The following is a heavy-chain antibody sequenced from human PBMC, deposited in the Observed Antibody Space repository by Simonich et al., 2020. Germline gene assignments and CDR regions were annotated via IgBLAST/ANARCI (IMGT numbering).Heavy chain of an antibody. CDR1: GFTFSSYW. CDR3: AKEYSSSSDPYWYFDL. CDR2: IKQDGSEK. Sequence: EVQLVESGGGLVQPGGSLRLSCAASGFTFSSYWMSWVRQAQGKGLEWVAKIKQDGSEKDYVDDVKCRFTISRDNAKNSLYLQMNSLRAEDTAVYYCAKEYSSSSDPYWYFDLWGRGTLVTVSS. D-gene: IGHD6-6*01. J-gene: IGHJ2*01. V-gene: IGHV3-7*01.